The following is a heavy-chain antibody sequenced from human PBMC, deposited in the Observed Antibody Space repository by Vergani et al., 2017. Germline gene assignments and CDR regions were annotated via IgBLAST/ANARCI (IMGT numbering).Heavy chain of an antibody. CDR1: GGSISSGSYY. Sequence: QVQLQESGPGLLKPSQTLSLTCTVSGGSISSGSYYWSWIRQPAGKGLEWLGRIYTNGSTNYNHSLQSRVTISVDTSANQFYLKLRSVNAADTAVYYCARHVRRLYCSGGSCYSRWFDPWGQGTLVTVSS. V-gene: IGHV4-61*02. CDR3: ARHVRRLYCSGGSCYSRWFDP. J-gene: IGHJ5*02. D-gene: IGHD2-15*01. CDR2: IYTNGST.